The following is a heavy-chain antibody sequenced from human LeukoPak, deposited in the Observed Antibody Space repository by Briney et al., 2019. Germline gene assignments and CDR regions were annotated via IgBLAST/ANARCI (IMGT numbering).Heavy chain of an antibody. D-gene: IGHD2-2*01. CDR1: GFPFSSYS. J-gene: IGHJ3*02. CDR2: FISSSSTI. V-gene: IGHV3-48*04. Sequence: PGGPLSLPCAASGFPFSSYSMNWVRQAPGKGLEWVSYFISSSSTIYYPDSVKGRFTISRDNAKNSLYLQMTSLRAEDTAVYYCARDGASDIVVVPAASHAFDIWGQGTMVTVSS. CDR3: ARDGASDIVVVPAASHAFDI.